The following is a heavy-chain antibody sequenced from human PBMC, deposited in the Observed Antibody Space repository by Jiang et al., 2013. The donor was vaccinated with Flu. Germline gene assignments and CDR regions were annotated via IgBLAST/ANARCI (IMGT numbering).Heavy chain of an antibody. J-gene: IGHJ6*02. CDR3: ARAFLYGSGSYYNEDYYYGMDV. V-gene: IGHV6-1*01. D-gene: IGHD3-10*01. CDR2: TYYRSKWYN. Sequence: SRGLEWLGRTYYRSKWYNDYAVSVKSRITINPDTSKNQFSLQLNSVTPEDTAVYYCARAFLYGSGSYYNEDYYYGMDVWGQGTTVTVSS.